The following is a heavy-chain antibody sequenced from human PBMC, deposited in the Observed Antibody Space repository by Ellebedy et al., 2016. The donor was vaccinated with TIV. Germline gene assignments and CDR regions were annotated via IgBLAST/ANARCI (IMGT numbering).Heavy chain of an antibody. CDR2: MSGNGAGT. CDR1: GFTIGDYA. J-gene: IGHJ4*02. CDR3: AKAKRYCTSTTCYAPFDI. D-gene: IGHD2-2*01. Sequence: GGSLRLSCTASGFTIGDYAMTWFRQAPGKGLEWVSTMSGNGAGTYYTDSVKGRFTISRDNSKNTLYLQVSSLSAEDAAIYYCAKAKRYCTSTTCYAPFDIWGQGTLVTVSS. V-gene: IGHV3-23*01.